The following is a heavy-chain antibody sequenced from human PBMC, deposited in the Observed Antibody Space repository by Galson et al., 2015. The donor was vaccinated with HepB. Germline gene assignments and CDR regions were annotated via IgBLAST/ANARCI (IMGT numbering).Heavy chain of an antibody. D-gene: IGHD3-22*01. Sequence: SLRLSCAASGFTFSSYSMNWVRQAPGKGLEWVSYISSSSSTIYYADSVKGRFTISRDNAKNSLYLQMNSLRAEDTAVYYCARDYGPLVKRFDPWGQGTLVTVSS. CDR3: ARDYGPLVKRFDP. CDR1: GFTFSSYS. CDR2: ISSSSSTI. V-gene: IGHV3-48*04. J-gene: IGHJ5*02.